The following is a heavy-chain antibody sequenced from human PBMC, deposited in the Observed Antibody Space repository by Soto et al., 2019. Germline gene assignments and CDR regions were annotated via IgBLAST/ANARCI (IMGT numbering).Heavy chain of an antibody. CDR1: GYDFTNYG. CDR3: ARGHDILTGCKFTC. CDR2: ISAYNGNI. D-gene: IGHD3-9*01. Sequence: QVRLVQSGAEVKKPGASVKVSCKTYGYDFTNYGINWVRQAPGQGREWMGWISAYNGNIVYAQNFRGRATLTTDTSTGSAYMELRSLRSDDTAVYYCARGHDILTGCKFTCWGQGTLVTVSS. J-gene: IGHJ4*02. V-gene: IGHV1-18*01.